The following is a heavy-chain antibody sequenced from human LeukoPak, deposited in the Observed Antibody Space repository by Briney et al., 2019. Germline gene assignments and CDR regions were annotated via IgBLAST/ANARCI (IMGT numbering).Heavy chain of an antibody. D-gene: IGHD4-23*01. CDR2: IKTKTDGGTT. CDR3: TSMFGGNSHRLDY. Sequence: PGGSLRLSCAASGFTFNDAWMSWVRQAPGKGLEWVGRIKTKTDGGTTDYAAPVKGRFTISRDDSKNTLYLQMNSLKTDDTAVYYCTSMFGGNSHRLDYWGQGTLVTVSS. V-gene: IGHV3-15*01. J-gene: IGHJ4*02. CDR1: GFTFNDAW.